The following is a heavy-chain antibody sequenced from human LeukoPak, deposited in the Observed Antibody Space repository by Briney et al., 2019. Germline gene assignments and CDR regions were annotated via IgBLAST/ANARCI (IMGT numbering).Heavy chain of an antibody. D-gene: IGHD1-14*01. CDR1: GGSFSGYY. Sequence: SETLSLTCAAYGGSFSGYYWSWIRQPPGKGLEWIGEINHSGSTNYNPSLKSRVTISVDTSKNQFSLKLSSVTAADTAVYYCARRLGMYRLDYWGQGTLVTVSS. CDR2: INHSGST. CDR3: ARRLGMYRLDY. J-gene: IGHJ4*02. V-gene: IGHV4-34*01.